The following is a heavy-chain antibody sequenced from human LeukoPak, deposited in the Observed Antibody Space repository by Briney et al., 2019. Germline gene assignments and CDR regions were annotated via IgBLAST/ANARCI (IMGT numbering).Heavy chain of an antibody. Sequence: KPSQTLSLTCTVSGGSISSGSYYWSWIRQPAGKGLEWIGRIYTSGSTNYNPSLKSRVTISVDTSKNQFSLKLSSVTAADTAVYYCARDRPYSYIYYYYYYMDVWGKGTTVTVSS. J-gene: IGHJ6*03. V-gene: IGHV4-61*02. CDR2: IYTSGST. D-gene: IGHD5-18*01. CDR3: ARDRPYSYIYYYYYYMDV. CDR1: GGSISSGSYY.